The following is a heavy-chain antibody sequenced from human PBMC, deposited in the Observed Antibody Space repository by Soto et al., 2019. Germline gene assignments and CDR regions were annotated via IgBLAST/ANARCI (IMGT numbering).Heavy chain of an antibody. CDR3: ARKEDGYNRLFDY. CDR2: MFYSGTT. V-gene: IGHV4-39*01. J-gene: IGHJ4*02. CDR1: GVSINSRVYY. Sequence: SETRSLIWTVSGVSINSRVYYWVWIRQPPGKGLEWIESMFYSGTTYYNPSLKSRITIAVDSSKNQFSLSLSSVTAADTAFYYCARKEDGYNRLFDYWGQGILVTVSS. D-gene: IGHD5-12*01.